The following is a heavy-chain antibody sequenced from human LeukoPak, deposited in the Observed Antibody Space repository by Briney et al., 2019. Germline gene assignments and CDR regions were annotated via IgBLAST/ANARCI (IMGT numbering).Heavy chain of an antibody. CDR1: GFTFSSYS. Sequence: GGSLRLSCAASGFTFSSYSMNWVRQAPGKGLEWVSSISSSSSYIYYADSVKGRFTISRDNAKNSLYLQMNSLRAEATAVYYCARESAAATFDYWGQGTLVTVSS. J-gene: IGHJ4*02. CDR3: ARESAAATFDY. CDR2: ISSSSSYI. D-gene: IGHD6-13*01. V-gene: IGHV3-21*01.